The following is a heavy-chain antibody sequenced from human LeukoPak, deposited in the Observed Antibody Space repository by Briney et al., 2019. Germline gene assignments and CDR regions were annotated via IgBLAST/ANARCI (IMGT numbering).Heavy chain of an antibody. V-gene: IGHV3-69-1*02. CDR1: GFTFSDYD. CDR2: ISGLSTHI. D-gene: IGHD3-16*01. CDR3: GRAFPPLRTSSAGDL. Sequence: PGGSLRLSCSASGFTFSDYDMNWVRQAPGKGLEWVSSISGLSTHIYYGDSVKGRFSISRDNAKNSVYLQMYSLGVEDTAIYYCGRAFPPLRTSSAGDLWGQGILVTVSS. J-gene: IGHJ4*02.